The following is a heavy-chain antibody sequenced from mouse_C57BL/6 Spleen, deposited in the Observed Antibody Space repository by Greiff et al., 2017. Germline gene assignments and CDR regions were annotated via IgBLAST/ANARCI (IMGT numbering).Heavy chain of an antibody. Sequence: VQLKESGAELVKPGASVKLSCTASGFHIKDYYMHWVKQRTEQGLEWIGRIDPEDGETKYAPKFQGKATITADTSSNTAFLQLSSLTSEDTAVYYCARACSYGSSYWYCGVWGTVTTVTVS. J-gene: IGHJ1*03. CDR1: GFHIKDYY. CDR2: IDPEDGET. V-gene: IGHV14-2*01. CDR3: ARACSYGSSYWYCGV. D-gene: IGHD1-1*01.